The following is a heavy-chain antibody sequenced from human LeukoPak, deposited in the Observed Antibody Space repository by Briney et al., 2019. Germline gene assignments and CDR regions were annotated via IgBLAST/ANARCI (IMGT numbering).Heavy chain of an antibody. Sequence: SETLSLTCTVSGGSISSGDYYWSWIRQPPGKGLEWIGYIYYSGSTYYNPSLKSRVTISVDTSKNQFSLKLSSVTAADTAVYYCARGTYYYGSGSYYIYWGQGTLVTVSS. CDR2: IYYSGST. CDR3: ARGTYYYGSGSYYIY. V-gene: IGHV4-30-4*01. J-gene: IGHJ4*02. CDR1: GGSISSGDYY. D-gene: IGHD3-10*01.